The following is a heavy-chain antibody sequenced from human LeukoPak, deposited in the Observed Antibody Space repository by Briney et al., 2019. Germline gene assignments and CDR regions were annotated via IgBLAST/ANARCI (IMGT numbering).Heavy chain of an antibody. CDR1: GYTFTSYA. Sequence: GASVKVSCKASGYTFTSYAMNWVRQAPGQGLEWMGWINTNTGNPTYARGFTGRFVFSLGTSVSTAYLQISSLKAEDTAVYYCARDWRPYCSSTSCSTFDYWGQGTLVTVSS. D-gene: IGHD2-2*02. V-gene: IGHV7-4-1*02. J-gene: IGHJ4*02. CDR3: ARDWRPYCSSTSCSTFDY. CDR2: INTNTGNP.